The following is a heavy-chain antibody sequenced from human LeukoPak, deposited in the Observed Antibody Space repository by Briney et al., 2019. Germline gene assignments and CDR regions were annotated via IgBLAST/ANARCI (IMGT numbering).Heavy chain of an antibody. Sequence: SGGSLRLSCAASGFTFRSYGMHWVRQAPGKGLEWVSSISSSSSYIYYADSVKGRFTISRDNAKNSLYLQMNSLRAEDTAVYYCARAMTTVTMNWFDPWGQGTLVTVSS. J-gene: IGHJ5*02. CDR2: ISSSSSYI. CDR1: GFTFRSYG. CDR3: ARAMTTVTMNWFDP. V-gene: IGHV3-21*01. D-gene: IGHD4-17*01.